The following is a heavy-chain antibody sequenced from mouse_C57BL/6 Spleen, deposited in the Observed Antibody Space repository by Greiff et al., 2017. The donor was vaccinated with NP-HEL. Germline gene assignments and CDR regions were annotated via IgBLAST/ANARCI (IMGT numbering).Heavy chain of an antibody. CDR2: INPSSGYT. J-gene: IGHJ1*03. V-gene: IGHV1-4*01. CDR3: ARRGSSYGSSYDWYFDV. Sequence: QVQLQQSGAELARPGASVKMSCKASGYTFTSYTMHWVKQRPGQGLEWIGYINPSSGYTKYNQKFKDKATLTADKSSSTAYMQLSSLTSEDSAVYYCARRGSSYGSSYDWYFDVWGTGTTVTVSS. CDR1: GYTFTSYT. D-gene: IGHD1-1*01.